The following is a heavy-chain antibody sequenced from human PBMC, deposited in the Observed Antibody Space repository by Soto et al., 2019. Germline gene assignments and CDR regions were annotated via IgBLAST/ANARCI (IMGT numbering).Heavy chain of an antibody. CDR3: ARDVGYYGGSGYSGS. CDR1: GLTVFNNY. D-gene: IGHD3-22*01. CDR2: INSGNSNT. Sequence: GGSLRLSCAASGLTVFNNYMSWVRQAPGKGLEWVSAINSGNSNTYYADSVKGRFTISRDSSQNTLHLQMNSLRVEDTAVYYCARDVGYYGGSGYSGSWGQGTLVTVSS. V-gene: IGHV3-53*01. J-gene: IGHJ5*02.